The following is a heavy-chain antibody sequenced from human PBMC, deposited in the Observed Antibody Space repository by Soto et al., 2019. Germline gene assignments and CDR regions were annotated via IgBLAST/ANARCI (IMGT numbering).Heavy chain of an antibody. J-gene: IGHJ5*02. D-gene: IGHD3-22*01. CDR3: ARVLITMIVQLAPMGFDP. CDR2: IYYSGST. Sequence: QVQLQESGPGLVKPSQTLSLTCTVSGGSISSGGYYWSWIRQHPGKGLEWIVYIYYSGSTYYNTYLKSRVTISVDTSKNQFSLKLSSVTAADTAVYDCARVLITMIVQLAPMGFDPWGQGTMVTVSS. V-gene: IGHV4-31*03. CDR1: GGSISSGGYY.